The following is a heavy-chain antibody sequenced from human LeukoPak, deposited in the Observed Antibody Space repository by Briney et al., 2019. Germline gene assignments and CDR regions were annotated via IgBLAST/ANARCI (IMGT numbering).Heavy chain of an antibody. D-gene: IGHD3-22*01. CDR1: GFTFSNYA. Sequence: GGSLRLSCAASGFTFSNYAMSWVRQAPGKGLEWVSGISGSGGSTYYADSVKGRFTISRDNSKNTLYLQMNSLRAEDTAVYYCAKGKGTMIVVVIHYWGQGTLVTVSS. V-gene: IGHV3-23*01. J-gene: IGHJ4*02. CDR3: AKGKGTMIVVVIHY. CDR2: ISGSGGST.